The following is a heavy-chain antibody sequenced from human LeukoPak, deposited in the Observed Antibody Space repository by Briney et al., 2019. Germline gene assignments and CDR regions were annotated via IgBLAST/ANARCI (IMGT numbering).Heavy chain of an antibody. D-gene: IGHD4-17*01. V-gene: IGHV1-2*06. CDR3: ARGQPYGDYNYFDP. J-gene: IGHJ5*02. Sequence: GASVKVSCKASGYTFIGYYMHLVRQAPGQGLEWMGRISPSTGGTNSAQKFQGRVTMTRDTSISTAYMELSRLTSDDTAIYYCARGQPYGDYNYFDPWGQGTLVTVSS. CDR1: GYTFIGYY. CDR2: ISPSTGGT.